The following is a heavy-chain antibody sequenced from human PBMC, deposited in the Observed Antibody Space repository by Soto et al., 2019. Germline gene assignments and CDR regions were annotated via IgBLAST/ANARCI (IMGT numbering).Heavy chain of an antibody. V-gene: IGHV3-23*01. J-gene: IGHJ5*02. D-gene: IGHD3-3*01. CDR3: AKDGPTYYDFWSGYLHL. CDR2: ISGSGGST. CDR1: GFTFSSYA. Sequence: PGGSLRLSCAASGFTFSSYAMSWVRQAPGKGLEWVSAISGSGGSTYYADSVKGRFTISRDNSKNTLYLQMNSLRAEDTAVYYCAKDGPTYYDFWSGYLHLWGQGTLVTVSS.